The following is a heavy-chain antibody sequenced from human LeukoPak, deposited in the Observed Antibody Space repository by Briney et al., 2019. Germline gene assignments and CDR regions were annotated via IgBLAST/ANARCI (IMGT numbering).Heavy chain of an antibody. CDR1: GYTFSSYG. CDR2: IRFDGTIK. D-gene: IGHD2-2*03. J-gene: IGHJ4*02. V-gene: IGHV3-30*02. CDR3: ARDYWIGNRGLFYFSS. Sequence: GGSLRLSCAASGYTFSSYGMHWVRQAPGKGLEWVAFIRFDGTIKDYADSVKGRFTISRDNSKNTLNLLMNSLRVEDTAMYHCARDYWIGNRGLFYFSSWGQGTLVTVSS.